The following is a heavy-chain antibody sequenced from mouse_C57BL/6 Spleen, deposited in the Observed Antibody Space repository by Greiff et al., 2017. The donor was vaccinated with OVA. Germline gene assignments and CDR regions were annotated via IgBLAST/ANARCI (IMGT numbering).Heavy chain of an antibody. CDR3: ARCYGSSPLDD. Sequence: VQLQQPGAELVKPGASVKLSCKASGYTFTSYWMHWVKQRPGRGLEWIGMIDPNSGGTKYNEKFKGKATLTVDKTSSTAYMQLSSLTSEDSAVYYCARCYGSSPLDDWGKGTTLTVSS. J-gene: IGHJ2*01. D-gene: IGHD1-1*01. CDR1: GYTFTSYW. CDR2: IDPNSGGT. V-gene: IGHV1-72*01.